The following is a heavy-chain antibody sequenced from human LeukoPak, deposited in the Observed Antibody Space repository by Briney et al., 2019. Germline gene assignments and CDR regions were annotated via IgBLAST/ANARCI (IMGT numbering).Heavy chain of an antibody. CDR1: GFTFSTYN. D-gene: IGHD1-14*01. CDR2: ISSTTTYI. Sequence: GGSLRLSCAVSGFTFSTYNMNWVRQAPGKGLEWVSSISSTTTYIYYADSVKGRFTISRDNAKNSLYLQMNSLRAEDTAVYYCARDATTRGAFDIWGQGTMVTVSS. J-gene: IGHJ3*02. CDR3: ARDATTRGAFDI. V-gene: IGHV3-21*01.